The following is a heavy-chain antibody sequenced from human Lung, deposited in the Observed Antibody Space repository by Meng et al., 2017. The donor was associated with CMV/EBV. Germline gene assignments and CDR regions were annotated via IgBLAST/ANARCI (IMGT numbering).Heavy chain of an antibody. V-gene: IGHV1-2*02. CDR3: ARDGCSSISCYVPGNFGMDV. Sequence: ASXXVSXKASGSTFSIYYTHWVRQAPGQGLEWMGWINPNSGHTNYAQKFQGRVTMTRDTSISTAYMELSRLRSDDTAVYYCARDGCSSISCYVPGNFGMDVWXQGTRVTVSS. D-gene: IGHD2-2*01. CDR1: GSTFSIYY. J-gene: IGHJ6*02. CDR2: INPNSGHT.